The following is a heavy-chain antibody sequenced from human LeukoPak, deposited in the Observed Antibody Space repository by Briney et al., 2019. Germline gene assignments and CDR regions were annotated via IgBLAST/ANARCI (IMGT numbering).Heavy chain of an antibody. J-gene: IGHJ3*02. CDR2: IYPGDSDT. D-gene: IGHD3-22*01. V-gene: IGHV5-51*01. Sequence: GESLKISCKGSGYSFNNYWIGWVRQMPGKGLEWMGIIYPGDSDTRYSPSFQGQVTISADKSISTAYLQWSSLKASDTAMYYCARLHDSSAPLVRWGAFDIWGQGTMVTVSS. CDR1: GYSFNNYW. CDR3: ARLHDSSAPLVRWGAFDI.